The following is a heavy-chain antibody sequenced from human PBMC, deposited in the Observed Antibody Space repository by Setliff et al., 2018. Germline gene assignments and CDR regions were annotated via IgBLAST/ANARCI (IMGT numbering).Heavy chain of an antibody. CDR2: IIPIFGTA. J-gene: IGHJ4*02. CDR3: ARENTAKNFWGEESDY. CDR1: GGTFSSYA. D-gene: IGHD3-3*01. V-gene: IGHV1-69*05. Sequence: SVKVSCKASGGTFSSYAISWVRQAPGQGLEWMGGIIPIFGTANYAQKFQGRVKMTRDTSTNTVYMQLNSLRFEDRAVYYCARENTAKNFWGEESDYWGQGTLVTVSS.